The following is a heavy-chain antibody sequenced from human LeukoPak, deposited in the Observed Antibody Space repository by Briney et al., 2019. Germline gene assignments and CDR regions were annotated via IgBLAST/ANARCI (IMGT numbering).Heavy chain of an antibody. D-gene: IGHD3-10*01. V-gene: IGHV4-4*07. CDR1: GGSIRSY. J-gene: IGHJ5*02. CDR2: IYGSGST. Sequence: SETLSLTCTVSGGSIRSYWSWIRQPAGKGLEWIGRIYGSGSTDYNPSLKSRVTMSIDTSKNQFSLNLISVTAADTAVYYCARDSGTTGEVKFDPWGQGTLVTVSS. CDR3: ARDSGTTGEVKFDP.